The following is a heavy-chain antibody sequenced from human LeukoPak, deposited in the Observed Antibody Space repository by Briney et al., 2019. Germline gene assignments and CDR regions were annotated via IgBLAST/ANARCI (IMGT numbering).Heavy chain of an antibody. CDR1: GFTFSSYS. D-gene: IGHD5-12*01. V-gene: IGHV3-21*01. CDR2: ISSSSSYI. CDR3: ARGGMSGYDYEDAFDI. J-gene: IGHJ3*02. Sequence: GGSLRLSCAASGFTFSSYSMNWVRQAPGKGLEWVSSISSSSSYIYYADSVKGRFTISRDNAKNSLYLQMNSLRAEDTAVYYCARGGMSGYDYEDAFDIWGQGTMVTVSS.